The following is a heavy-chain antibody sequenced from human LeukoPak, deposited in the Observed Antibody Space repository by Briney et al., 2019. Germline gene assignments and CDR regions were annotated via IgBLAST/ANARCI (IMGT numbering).Heavy chain of an antibody. CDR2: IKSKTDGGTT. CDR1: GFTFSNAW. D-gene: IGHD3-10*01. Sequence: PGGSLRLSCAASGFTFSNAWMSWVRQAPGKGLEWGGRIKSKTDGGTTDYAAPVKGRFTISGDDSKNTMYLQINSLKTEDTAVYYCNTDPDGSGSYYNDYWGQGTLVTVSS. V-gene: IGHV3-15*01. J-gene: IGHJ4*02. CDR3: NTDPDGSGSYYNDY.